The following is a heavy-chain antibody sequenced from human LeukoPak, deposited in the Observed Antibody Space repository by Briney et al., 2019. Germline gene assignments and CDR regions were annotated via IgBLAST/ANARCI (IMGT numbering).Heavy chain of an antibody. CDR3: AKDPNGDYIGAFDM. D-gene: IGHD4-17*01. CDR1: GXTVSSYA. J-gene: IGHJ3*02. CDR2: ISGSGGRA. V-gene: IGHV3-23*01. Sequence: GGSLRLSCAASGXTVSSYAVTWVRQAPGKGLEWVSSISGSGGRALYADSVKGRFTISRDNFKNTLYLQMNSLRAEDTAVYHCAKDPNGDYIGAFDMWGQGTMVTVSS.